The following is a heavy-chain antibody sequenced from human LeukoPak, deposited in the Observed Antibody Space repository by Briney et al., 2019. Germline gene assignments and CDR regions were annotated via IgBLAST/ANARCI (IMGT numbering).Heavy chain of an antibody. D-gene: IGHD6-19*01. CDR2: INQRRNT. Sequence: SETLSLTCVVYGESFSGYSWSWIRQPPGKGLGWIGEINQRRNTNNNPSLKSRVTISIDTSKNQFSLKLSSLTAADTAVYYCARHGWHAWYFDLWGRGTLVTVSS. V-gene: IGHV4-34*01. J-gene: IGHJ2*01. CDR3: ARHGWHAWYFDL. CDR1: GESFSGYS.